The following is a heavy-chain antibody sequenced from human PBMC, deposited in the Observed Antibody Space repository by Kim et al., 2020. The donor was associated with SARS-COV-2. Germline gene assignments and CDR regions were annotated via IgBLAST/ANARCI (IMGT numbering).Heavy chain of an antibody. D-gene: IGHD5-12*01. J-gene: IGHJ4*02. CDR3: AREGLEMATLDY. V-gene: IGHV3-33*01. Sequence: YHADSLKGRLTITRDNAKNTLYLQMNSLGAEDTAVYYCAREGLEMATLDYWGQGTLVTVSS.